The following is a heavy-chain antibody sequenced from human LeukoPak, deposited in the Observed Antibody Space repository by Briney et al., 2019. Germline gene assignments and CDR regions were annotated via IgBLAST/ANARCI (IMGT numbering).Heavy chain of an antibody. J-gene: IGHJ5*02. CDR1: GGSISSGSYY. CDR2: IYTSGST. Sequence: SETLSLTCTVSGGSISSGSYYWSWIRQPAGKGLEWIGRIYTSGSTNYNPSLKSRVTISVDTSKNQFSLKLSSVTAADTAVYYCAGERGRFDPWGQGTLVTVSS. CDR3: AGERGRFDP. V-gene: IGHV4-61*02.